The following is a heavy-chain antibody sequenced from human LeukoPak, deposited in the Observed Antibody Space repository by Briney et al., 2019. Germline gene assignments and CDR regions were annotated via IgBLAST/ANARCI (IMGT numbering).Heavy chain of an antibody. V-gene: IGHV3-30*02. J-gene: IGHJ6*03. D-gene: IGHD1-26*01. CDR2: IRYDGSNE. CDR3: APSRSLPPYYYYYMDV. Sequence: GGSLRLSCAASGFTFSTYAMHWVRQAPGKGLEWVAFIRYDGSNEYYADSVKGRFTVSRDNSKNTLNLQMNSLRAEDTAVYYCAPSRSLPPYYYYYMDVWGKGTTVTVSS. CDR1: GFTFSTYA.